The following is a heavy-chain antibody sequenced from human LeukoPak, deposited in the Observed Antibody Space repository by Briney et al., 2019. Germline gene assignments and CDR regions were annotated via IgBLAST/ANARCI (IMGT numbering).Heavy chain of an antibody. V-gene: IGHV3-23*01. CDR1: RFTFSSYA. Sequence: GGSLRLSCAASRFTFSSYAMTWVRQPPGKGLEWVSIISYSGGSTYYADSVKGRFTISRDNSKDTLYLQMNSLRAEDTAVYYCARDPRIVAAGYYYYGMDVWGQGTTVTVSS. J-gene: IGHJ6*02. CDR3: ARDPRIVAAGYYYYGMDV. CDR2: ISYSGGST. D-gene: IGHD1-26*01.